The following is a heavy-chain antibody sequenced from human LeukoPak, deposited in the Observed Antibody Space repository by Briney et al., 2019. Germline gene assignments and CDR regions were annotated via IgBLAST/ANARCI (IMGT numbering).Heavy chain of an antibody. Sequence: GGSLRLSCAASGFTFSSYVVHWVRQAPGKGLEWVAVISYDGSNKYYADSVKGRFTISRDNSKNTLYLQMNSLRAEDTAVYYCARDYVGAAVDYWGQGTLVTVSS. CDR2: ISYDGSNK. CDR3: ARDYVGAAVDY. J-gene: IGHJ4*02. CDR1: GFTFSSYV. D-gene: IGHD6-25*01. V-gene: IGHV3-30*04.